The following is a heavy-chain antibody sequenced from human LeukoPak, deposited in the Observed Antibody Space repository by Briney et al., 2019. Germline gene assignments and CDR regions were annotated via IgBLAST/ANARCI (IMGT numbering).Heavy chain of an antibody. CDR3: ARDRGDCSSTSCMVDWFDP. D-gene: IGHD2-2*01. V-gene: IGHV3-21*01. J-gene: IGHJ5*02. CDR1: GFTLTGYS. CDR2: ISSSGSYI. Sequence: GGSLRLSCAASGFTLTGYSMHWVRQAPGKGLEWVSSISSSGSYIHYADSVKGRFTVSRDNAKNSLYLQMNSLRAEDTAVYYCARDRGDCSSTSCMVDWFDPWCQGTLVTVSS.